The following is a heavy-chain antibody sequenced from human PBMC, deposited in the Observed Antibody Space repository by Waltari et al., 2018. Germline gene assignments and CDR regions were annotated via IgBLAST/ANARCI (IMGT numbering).Heavy chain of an antibody. CDR1: GGSVSSDNW. CDR2: IYHSGTT. J-gene: IGHJ4*01. Sequence: QVQLQESGPGLVKPSGTLSLTCAVSGGSVSSDNWWRWVRQPPGKGLEWLGEIYHSGTTNYNPSLKSRGTISVDKSRNQLSLKLTSVTAADTAVYYCARKGDFFDFWGHGTLVTVST. D-gene: IGHD2-21*02. V-gene: IGHV4-4*02. CDR3: ARKGDFFDF.